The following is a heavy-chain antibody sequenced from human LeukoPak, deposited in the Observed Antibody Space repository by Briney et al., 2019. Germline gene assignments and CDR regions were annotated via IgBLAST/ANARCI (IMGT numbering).Heavy chain of an antibody. V-gene: IGHV4-59*01. Sequence: SETLSLTSTVSGGSISSYCWSWIRQPPGKGLEWIGYIYYSGSTNYNPSLKSRVTISVDTSKNQFSLKLSSVTAADTAVYYCARERIDGSGSYSQFDYWGQGTLVTVSS. CDR3: ARERIDGSGSYSQFDY. J-gene: IGHJ4*02. D-gene: IGHD3-10*01. CDR2: IYYSGST. CDR1: GGSISSYC.